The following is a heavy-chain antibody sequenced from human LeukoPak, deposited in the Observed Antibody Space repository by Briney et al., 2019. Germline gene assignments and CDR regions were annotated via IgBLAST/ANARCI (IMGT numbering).Heavy chain of an antibody. Sequence: GGSLRLSCAASGFTLSTYEMTWVRQAPGKGLEWVSFITSSGSPTFYADSVKGRFSISRDTAKNSLYLQMNNLRGDDTAVYYCARDISSSTRAFDVWGQGTMVTVS. CDR3: ARDISSSTRAFDV. V-gene: IGHV3-48*03. J-gene: IGHJ3*01. CDR2: ITSSGSPT. D-gene: IGHD2-15*01. CDR1: GFTLSTYE.